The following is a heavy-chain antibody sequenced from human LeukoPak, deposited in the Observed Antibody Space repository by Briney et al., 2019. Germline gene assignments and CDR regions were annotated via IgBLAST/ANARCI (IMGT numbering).Heavy chain of an antibody. CDR2: IDTDGSST. V-gene: IGHV3-74*01. Sequence: GGSLRLSCAASGFSFSTYWMHWVRQAPGKGLVWVSLIDTDGSSTPYADSVKGRFTISRDNAKNTLYLQMNSLRAEDTAVYYCARVGGSSDFDYWGQGTLVTVS. D-gene: IGHD3-10*01. J-gene: IGHJ4*02. CDR3: ARVGGSSDFDY. CDR1: GFSFSTYW.